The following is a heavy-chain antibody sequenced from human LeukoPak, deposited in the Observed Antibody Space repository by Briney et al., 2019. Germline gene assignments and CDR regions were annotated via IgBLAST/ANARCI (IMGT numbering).Heavy chain of an antibody. Sequence: PSETLSLTCAVYGGSFSNNYWTWIRQTPGKGQEWIGEISHSGDITNYNPSLKGRVTISVDSSKKQFSLKVTSVTAADTGVYYCARVPDITARPCDSWGPGTLVTVSS. CDR3: ARVPDITARPCDS. CDR1: GGSFSNNY. J-gene: IGHJ4*02. D-gene: IGHD1-1*01. CDR2: ISHSGDIT. V-gene: IGHV4-34*01.